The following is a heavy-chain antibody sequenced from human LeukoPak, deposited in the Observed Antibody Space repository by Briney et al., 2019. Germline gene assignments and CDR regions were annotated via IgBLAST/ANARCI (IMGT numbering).Heavy chain of an antibody. J-gene: IGHJ4*02. CDR3: ARVDGDYGDKNYFDY. V-gene: IGHV4-38-2*02. CDR1: GFSFSSAYY. D-gene: IGHD4-17*01. CDR2: VYHSGST. Sequence: PSETLSLTCTVSGFSFSSAYYWGWIRQPPGKGLEWIGNVYHSGSTYYSPSLESRVTISLDTPRNQFSLKLSSVTAADTAVYYCARVDGDYGDKNYFDYWGQGTLVTVSS.